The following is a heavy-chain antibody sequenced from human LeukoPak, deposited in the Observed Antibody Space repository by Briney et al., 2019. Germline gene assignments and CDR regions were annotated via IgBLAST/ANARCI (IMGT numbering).Heavy chain of an antibody. CDR2: INSDGSST. Sequence: EPGGSLRLSCAASELPFSDSWMHWVRQAPGQGLEWVSRINSDGSSTTYADSVKGRFTISRDNAKNTLYLQMNSPRAEDTAVYYCATDVYYRLDVWGKGTTVTVSS. CDR3: ATDVYYRLDV. CDR1: ELPFSDSW. V-gene: IGHV3-74*01. J-gene: IGHJ6*04.